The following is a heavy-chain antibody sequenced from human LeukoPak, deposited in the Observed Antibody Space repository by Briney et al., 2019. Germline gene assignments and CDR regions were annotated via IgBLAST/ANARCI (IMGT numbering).Heavy chain of an antibody. V-gene: IGHV3-30*18. J-gene: IGHJ5*02. D-gene: IGHD6-19*01. Sequence: GGSLRLSCAVSGFTISSHGMHWVRQAPGKGLEWVAMISYDGNSKYYGDSVKSRFTISRDNSKNTLYLQMDSLRTEDTAVYYCAKDWGSSGWYNYFDPWGQGTLVTVSS. CDR1: GFTISSHG. CDR2: ISYDGNSK. CDR3: AKDWGSSGWYNYFDP.